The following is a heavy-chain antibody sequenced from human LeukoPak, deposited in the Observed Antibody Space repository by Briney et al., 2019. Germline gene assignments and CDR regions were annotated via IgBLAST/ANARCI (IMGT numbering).Heavy chain of an antibody. J-gene: IGHJ4*02. CDR2: INAGNGNT. Sequence: GSVKVSCKASGYTFTSYAMHWVRQAPGQRLEWMGWINAGNGNTKYSQKFQGRVTITRDTSASTAYMELSSLRSEDTAVYYCAREGGGYSYGYPVDYWGQGTLVTVSS. V-gene: IGHV1-3*01. CDR3: AREGGGYSYGYPVDY. D-gene: IGHD5-18*01. CDR1: GYTFTSYA.